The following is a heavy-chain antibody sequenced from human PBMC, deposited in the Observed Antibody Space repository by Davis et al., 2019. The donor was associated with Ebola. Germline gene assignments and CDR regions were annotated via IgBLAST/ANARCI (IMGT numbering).Heavy chain of an antibody. CDR3: AREYKAQGWFDP. J-gene: IGHJ5*02. V-gene: IGHV1-18*04. CDR1: GYTFTSYG. Sequence: AASVKVSCKASGYTFTSYGISWVRQAPGQGPEWMGWISAYNGNTNYAQKLQGRVTMTTDTSTSTAYMELRSLRSDDTAVYYCAREYKAQGWFDPWGQGTLVTVSS. CDR2: ISAYNGNT. D-gene: IGHD1-14*01.